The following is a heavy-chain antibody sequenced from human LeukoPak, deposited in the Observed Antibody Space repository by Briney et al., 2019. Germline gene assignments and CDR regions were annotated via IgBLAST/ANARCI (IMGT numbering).Heavy chain of an antibody. CDR1: GGSISSSSYY. V-gene: IGHV4-39*01. Sequence: MSWETLSLTCTVCGGSISSSSYYWGWIRRPPGKGLEWIGSIYYSGSTYYNPSLKSRVTISVDTSKNQFSLRLSSVTAADTAVYFCATMEPTLNDYWGQGTLVTVSS. D-gene: IGHD1-26*01. CDR2: IYYSGST. CDR3: ATMEPTLNDY. J-gene: IGHJ4*02.